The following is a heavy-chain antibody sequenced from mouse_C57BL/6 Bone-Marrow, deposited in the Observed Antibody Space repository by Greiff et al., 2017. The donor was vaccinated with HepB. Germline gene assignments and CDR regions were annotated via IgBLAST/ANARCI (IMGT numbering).Heavy chain of an antibody. Sequence: EVQLVESGGDLVKPGGSLKLSCAASGFTFSSYGMSWVRQTPDKGLEWVATISSGGSYTYYPDSVKGRFTISRDNAKNTLYLQMSSLKSEDTAMYYCARQDDYDPDYWGQGTTLTVSS. CDR1: GFTFSSYG. D-gene: IGHD2-4*01. J-gene: IGHJ2*01. V-gene: IGHV5-6*01. CDR3: ARQDDYDPDY. CDR2: ISSGGSYT.